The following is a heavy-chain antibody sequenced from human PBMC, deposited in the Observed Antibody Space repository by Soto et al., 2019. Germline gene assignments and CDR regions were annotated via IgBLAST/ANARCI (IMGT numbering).Heavy chain of an antibody. J-gene: IGHJ3*02. Sequence: HPGGSLRLSCAVSGFTVSDDHISWVRQPSGKGAECVSVIYYGGTTCYADSVQGRFTITRDKPKNALYLQMNDVRADDTAVYYCAREAAGFDIWGQGTMVTVSS. CDR1: GFTVSDDH. CDR2: IYYGGTT. CDR3: AREAAGFDI. V-gene: IGHV3-53*01.